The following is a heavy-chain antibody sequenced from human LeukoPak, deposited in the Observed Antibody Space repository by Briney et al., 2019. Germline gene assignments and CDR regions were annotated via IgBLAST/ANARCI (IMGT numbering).Heavy chain of an antibody. D-gene: IGHD1-26*01. Sequence: GGSLRLSCAASAFTFSTSGMHWVRQAPGKGLEWVAFIWSDGSNEYYADSVKGRFTISRDNSKNTLYLQMNSLRAEDTAVYYCAGEGGSYHYFDYWGQGTLVTVSS. J-gene: IGHJ4*02. V-gene: IGHV3-33*01. CDR3: AGEGGSYHYFDY. CDR1: AFTFSTSG. CDR2: IWSDGSNE.